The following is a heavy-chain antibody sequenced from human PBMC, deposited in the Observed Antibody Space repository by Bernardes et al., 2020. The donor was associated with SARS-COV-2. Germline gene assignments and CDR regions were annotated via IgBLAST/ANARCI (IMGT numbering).Heavy chain of an antibody. V-gene: IGHV1-2*02. Sequence: ASVKVSCKSSGYTFKTYYIHWMRRAPGQGLEWMGWINPNNGATNYAQKFQGRVTMTSDTSLSTTYMELSSLTSDDTAVYYCARMPRPGLQIVVVTTILGFDYWCQGTLVPVSS. CDR3: ARMPRPGLQIVVVTTILGFDY. CDR2: INPNNGAT. D-gene: IGHD2-21*02. CDR1: GYTFKTYY. J-gene: IGHJ4*02.